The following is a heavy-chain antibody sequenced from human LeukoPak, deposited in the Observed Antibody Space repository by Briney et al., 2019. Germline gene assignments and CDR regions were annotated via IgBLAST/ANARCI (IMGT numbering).Heavy chain of an antibody. V-gene: IGHV3-21*01. D-gene: IGHD2-21*01. CDR1: GFTFSSYS. Sequence: GGSLRLSCAASGFTFSSYSMNWVRQAPGKGLEWVSSISSSSSYIYYADSVKGRFTISRDNAKNSLYLQMNSLGAEDTAVYYCARVVIPRPFDIWGQGTMVTVSS. J-gene: IGHJ3*02. CDR3: ARVVIPRPFDI. CDR2: ISSSSSYI.